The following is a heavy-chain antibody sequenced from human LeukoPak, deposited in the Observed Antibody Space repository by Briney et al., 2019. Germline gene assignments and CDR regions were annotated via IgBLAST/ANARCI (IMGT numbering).Heavy chain of an antibody. CDR3: AREMGCYYDSSGFYYFDY. CDR1: GFTFSSYG. J-gene: IGHJ4*02. CDR2: IWYDGSNK. V-gene: IGHV3-33*01. D-gene: IGHD3-22*01. Sequence: PGGSLRLSCAASGFTFSSYGMHWVRQAPGKGLEWVAVIWYDGSNKYYADSVKGRFTISRDNSMNTLYLQMNSLRAEDTAVYYCAREMGCYYDSSGFYYFDYWGQGTLVTVSS.